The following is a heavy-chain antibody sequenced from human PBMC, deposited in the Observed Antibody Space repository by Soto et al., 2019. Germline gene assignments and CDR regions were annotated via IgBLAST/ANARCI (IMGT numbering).Heavy chain of an antibody. J-gene: IGHJ3*02. D-gene: IGHD3-10*01. CDR2: IYYSGST. CDR3: ARSPRITMVLYGAFDI. CDR1: GGSISSGGYY. V-gene: IGHV4-31*03. Sequence: PSETLSLTCTVSGGSISSGGYYWSWIRQHPGKGLEWIGYIYYSGSTYYNPSLKSRVTISVDTSKNQFSLKLSSVTAADTAVYYCARSPRITMVLYGAFDIWGQGTMVTVSS.